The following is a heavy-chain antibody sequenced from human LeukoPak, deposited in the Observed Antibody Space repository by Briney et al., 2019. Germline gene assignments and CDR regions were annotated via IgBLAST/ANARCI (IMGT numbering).Heavy chain of an antibody. CDR1: GFTFSSYT. D-gene: IGHD1-14*01. Sequence: GGSLRLSCAASGFTFSSYTMTWVRQAQGTGLEWVSVIYSGGSTYYADSVKGRFTISRDNSKNTLYLQMNSLRAEDTAVYYCAREVVQVYKNYYYYGMDVWGQGTTVTVSS. V-gene: IGHV3-66*01. CDR2: IYSGGST. J-gene: IGHJ6*02. CDR3: AREVVQVYKNYYYYGMDV.